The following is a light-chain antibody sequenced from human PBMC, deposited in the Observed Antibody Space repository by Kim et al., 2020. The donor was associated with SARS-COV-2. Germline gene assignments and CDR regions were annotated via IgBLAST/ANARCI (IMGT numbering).Light chain of an antibody. Sequence: SSELTQDPAVSVALGQTVRITCQGDSLRSYYATWYQQKPSKAPLLVIFGRNNRPSGIPDRFSGSTSGNTASLTISGAQAEDEADFYCQSRDSGGNVVFGGGTKLTVL. CDR2: GRN. V-gene: IGLV3-19*01. CDR1: SLRSYY. J-gene: IGLJ2*01. CDR3: QSRDSGGNVV.